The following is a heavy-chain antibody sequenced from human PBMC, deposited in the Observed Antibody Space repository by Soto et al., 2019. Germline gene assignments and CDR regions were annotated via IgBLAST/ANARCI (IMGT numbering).Heavy chain of an antibody. J-gene: IGHJ4*02. V-gene: IGHV4-30-2*01. D-gene: IGHD3-22*01. CDR2: IYHSGST. CDR3: ASSDRSGFGFDY. CDR1: GGSISSGGYF. Sequence: SETLSLTCTVSGGSISSGGYFWSWIRQPPGKGLEWIGYIYHSGSTYYNPSLKSRVTISVDRSKNQFSLKLSSVTPEDTALYYCASSDRSGFGFDYWGQGTQVTVSS.